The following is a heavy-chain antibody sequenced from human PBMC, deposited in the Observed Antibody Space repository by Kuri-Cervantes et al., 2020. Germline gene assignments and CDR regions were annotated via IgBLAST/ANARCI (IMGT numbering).Heavy chain of an antibody. J-gene: IGHJ4*02. Sequence: LSLTCAASGFTFSDYGMHWVRQAPGKGLEWLAFIRNDGHNKYYADSVKGRFTISRDNSKNTLYLQMNSLRVEDTAVYYCATPFYSGSYHGLDFWGQGTLVTVSS. CDR2: IRNDGHNK. CDR3: ATPFYSGSYHGLDF. V-gene: IGHV3-30*02. CDR1: GFTFSDYG. D-gene: IGHD1-26*01.